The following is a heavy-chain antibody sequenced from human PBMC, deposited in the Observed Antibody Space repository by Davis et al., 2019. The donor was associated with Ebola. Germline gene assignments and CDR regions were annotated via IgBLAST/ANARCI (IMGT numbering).Heavy chain of an antibody. CDR1: GFTFSTYA. J-gene: IGHJ4*02. Sequence: GESLKISCAASGFTFSTYAMTWVRQAPGRGLEWVSTIRASNSLTYYADSVKGRFTISRDNSKNTVYLQMNSLRAEDTAIYFCAKAVTPDWYAHVDFWGQGTLVTVS. CDR2: IRASNSLT. CDR3: AKAVTPDWYAHVDF. V-gene: IGHV3-23*01. D-gene: IGHD3-9*01.